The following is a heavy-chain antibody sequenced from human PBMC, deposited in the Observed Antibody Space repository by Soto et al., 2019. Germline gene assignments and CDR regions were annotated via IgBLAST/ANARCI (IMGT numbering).Heavy chain of an antibody. CDR2: ISAYNGNT. CDR3: SRDEDIVVVVAAPRKFEP. J-gene: IGHJ5*02. Sequence: AELSSKESGFRFASCSRSWLRQAPEQGLEWMGWISAYNGNTNYAQKLQGRVTMTTDTSTSTDYMELRSLRSDDTAVYYCSRDEDIVVVVAAPRKFEPWGQGTLVTVSS. CDR1: GFRFASCS. D-gene: IGHD2-15*01. V-gene: IGHV1-18*01.